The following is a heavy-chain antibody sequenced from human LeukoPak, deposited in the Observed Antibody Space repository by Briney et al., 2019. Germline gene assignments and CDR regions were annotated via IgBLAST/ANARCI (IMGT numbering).Heavy chain of an antibody. D-gene: IGHD1-26*01. CDR2: IYPGDSDT. CDR3: ARQKIVGATSSPFDY. CDR1: GYSFVSYW. Sequence: GESLKISCKGSGYSFVSYWIAWVRQMPGKGLEWMGIIYPGDSDTRYSPSFQGQVTISADKSISTAYLRWSSLEASDTTMYYCARQKIVGATSSPFDYWGQGTLVTVSS. V-gene: IGHV5-51*01. J-gene: IGHJ4*02.